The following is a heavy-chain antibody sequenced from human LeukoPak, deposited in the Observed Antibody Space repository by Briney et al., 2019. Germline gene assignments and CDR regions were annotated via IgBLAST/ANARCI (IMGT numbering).Heavy chain of an antibody. CDR1: GYTFTSYG. J-gene: IGHJ4*02. CDR2: VSAYNGNT. Sequence: ASVMVSCKASGYTFTSYGISWVRQAPGQGLEWMGWVSAYNGNTNYAQKLQGRVTMTTDTSTSTAYMELRSLRSDDTAVYYCARDSRSYCGGDCYADYWGQGTLVTVSS. D-gene: IGHD2-21*01. CDR3: ARDSRSYCGGDCYADY. V-gene: IGHV1-18*01.